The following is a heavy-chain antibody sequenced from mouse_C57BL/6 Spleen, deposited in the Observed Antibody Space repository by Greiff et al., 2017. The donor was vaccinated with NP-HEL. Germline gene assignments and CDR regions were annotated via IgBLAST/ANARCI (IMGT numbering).Heavy chain of an antibody. D-gene: IGHD1-1*01. J-gene: IGHJ3*01. CDR2: IYPGDGDT. CDR3: ARGMTTVVPSWFAY. CDR1: GYAFSSYW. Sequence: VQLQQSGAELVKPGASVKISCKASGYAFSSYWMNWVKQRPGKGLEWIGQIYPGDGDTNYNGKFKGKATLTADKSSSTAYMQLSSLTSEDSAVYFCARGMTTVVPSWFAYWGQGTLVTVSA. V-gene: IGHV1-80*01.